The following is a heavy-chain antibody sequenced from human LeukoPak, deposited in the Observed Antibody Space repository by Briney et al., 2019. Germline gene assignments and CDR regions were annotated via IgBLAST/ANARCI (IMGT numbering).Heavy chain of an antibody. CDR1: GGSISSSSYY. V-gene: IGHV4-39*01. J-gene: IGHJ4*02. CDR2: IYYSGST. D-gene: IGHD1-20*01. CDR3: ARQVVTGTSYFDY. Sequence: SETLSLTCTVSGGSISSSSYYWGWIRQSPGKGLEWIGSIYYSGSTYYNPSLKSRVIISVDTSKNQVSLKVSSVTAADTAVYYCARQVVTGTSYFDYWGQGTLVTVSS.